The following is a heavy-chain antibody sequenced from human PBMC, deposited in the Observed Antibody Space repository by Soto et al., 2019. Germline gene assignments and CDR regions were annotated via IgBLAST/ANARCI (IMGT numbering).Heavy chain of an antibody. V-gene: IGHV5-51*01. CDR2: IYPGDSDT. J-gene: IGHJ6*02. CDR3: ERKGDIVVVPDTIQYYYGMDV. Sequence: PGESLKLSCKGSGYSFTSYWIGWVRRMPGKGLEWMGVIYPGDSDTRYSPSFQGQVTISADKSISTAYLQWSSLKASDTAMYYCERKGDIVVVPDTIQYYYGMDVWGQGTTVAVSS. CDR1: GYSFTSYW. D-gene: IGHD2-2*02.